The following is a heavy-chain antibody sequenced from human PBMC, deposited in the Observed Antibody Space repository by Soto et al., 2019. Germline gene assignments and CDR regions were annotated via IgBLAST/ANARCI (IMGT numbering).Heavy chain of an antibody. V-gene: IGHV3-23*01. D-gene: IGHD5-12*01. CDR3: AKSAGDIVGAFDI. CDR1: GFTFDDYA. Sequence: GGSLRLSCAASGFTFDDYAMHWVRQAPGKGLEWVSAISGSGGSTYYADSVKGRFTISRDNSKNTLYLQMNSLRAEDTAVYYCAKSAGDIVGAFDIWGQGTMVTVSS. J-gene: IGHJ3*02. CDR2: ISGSGGST.